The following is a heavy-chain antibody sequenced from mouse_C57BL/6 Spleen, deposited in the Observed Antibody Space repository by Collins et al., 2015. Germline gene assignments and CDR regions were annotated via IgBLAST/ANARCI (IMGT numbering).Heavy chain of an antibody. Sequence: QVQLKQSGAELVRPGASVKLSCKASGYTFTDYYINWVKQRPGQGLEWIARIYPGSGNTYYNEKFKGKATLTAEKSSSTAYMQLSSLTSEDSAVYFCARSSPHYYGSSYDAMDYWGQGTSVTVSS. CDR1: GYTFTDYY. CDR3: ARSSPHYYGSSYDAMDY. CDR2: IYPGSGNT. V-gene: IGHV1-76*01. D-gene: IGHD1-1*01. J-gene: IGHJ4*01.